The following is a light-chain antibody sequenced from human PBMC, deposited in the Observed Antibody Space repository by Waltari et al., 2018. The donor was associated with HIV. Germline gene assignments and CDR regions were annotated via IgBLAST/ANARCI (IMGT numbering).Light chain of an antibody. J-gene: IGLJ3*02. CDR1: SGINVGTYR. CDR2: YKSDSDK. V-gene: IGLV5-45*01. Sequence: QAVLTQPASLSASPGASASLTCTLRSGINVGTYRIYWYQQKPGSPPQYLLRYKSDSDKQQGSGFPSRFSVSKDASANAGILLISGLQSEDEADYYCMIWHSSAWVFGGGTKLTVL. CDR3: MIWHSSAWV.